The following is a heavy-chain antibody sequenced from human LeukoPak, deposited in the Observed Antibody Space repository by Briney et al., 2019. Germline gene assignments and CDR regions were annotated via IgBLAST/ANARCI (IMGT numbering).Heavy chain of an antibody. CDR1: GGSISSYY. CDR3: ARSGYSSGMARLDY. CDR2: IYYSGST. V-gene: IGHV4-59*01. D-gene: IGHD6-19*01. Sequence: PSETLSLTCTVSGGSISSYYWSWIRQPPGKGLEWIGYIYYSGSTNYNPSLESRVTISVDTSKNQFSLKLSSVTAADTAVYYCARSGYSSGMARLDYWGQGTLVTVSS. J-gene: IGHJ4*02.